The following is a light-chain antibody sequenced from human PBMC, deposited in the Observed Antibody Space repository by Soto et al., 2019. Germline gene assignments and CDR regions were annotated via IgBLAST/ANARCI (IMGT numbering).Light chain of an antibody. CDR2: DAS. Sequence: IQMTQSPSSLSASVGDRVTITCQASQDIKNYLIWYQQKPGKAPKLLIYDASTLGTGVSSRFSGSGSGTHFTLTISSLQPEDIATYYCQQFDSVPCTFGHGTKLEIK. CDR3: QQFDSVPCT. CDR1: QDIKNY. V-gene: IGKV1-33*01. J-gene: IGKJ2*02.